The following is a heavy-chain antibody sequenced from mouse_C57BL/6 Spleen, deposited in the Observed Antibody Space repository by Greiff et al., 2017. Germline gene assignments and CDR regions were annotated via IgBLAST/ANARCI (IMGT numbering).Heavy chain of an antibody. D-gene: IGHD1-1*01. J-gene: IGHJ3*01. CDR3: ARPIGYGSSSFAY. V-gene: IGHV1-69*01. Sequence: QVQLQQPGAELVMPGASVKLSCKASGYTFTSYWMHWVKQRPGQGLEWIGEIDPSDSYTNYNQKFKGKSTLTVDKSSSTAYMQLSSLTSEDSAVYYCARPIGYGSSSFAYWGQGTLVTVSA. CDR1: GYTFTSYW. CDR2: IDPSDSYT.